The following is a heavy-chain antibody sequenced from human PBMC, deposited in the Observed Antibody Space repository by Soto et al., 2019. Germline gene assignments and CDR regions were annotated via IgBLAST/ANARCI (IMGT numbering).Heavy chain of an antibody. CDR3: VRDRGGY. D-gene: IGHD3-16*01. V-gene: IGHV4-59*01. CDR2: IHNSGKP. CDR1: GDSFISYY. Sequence: QVQLQESGPGLVKPSETLSLTCAISGDSFISYYWNWIRQPPGKGLEWLGNIHNSGKPNYSPSLKSRVTISLDTSKNQLSLKLRSVSAADTAVYYCVRDRGGYWGQGTLVTVSS. J-gene: IGHJ4*02.